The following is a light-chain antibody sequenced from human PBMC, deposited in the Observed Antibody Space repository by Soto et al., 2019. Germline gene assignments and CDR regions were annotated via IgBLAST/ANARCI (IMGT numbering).Light chain of an antibody. CDR3: HVWDRTSERYV. CDR1: DIGDKN. J-gene: IGLJ1*01. CDR2: DDS. Sequence: SYEPTQTHSVSVAPGQTARITCGGNDIGDKNVNWLPQKPGQAPVLAGYDDSDRPPGIPERFPGANSGNMSPLSNRRVDAGDEADYYCHVWDRTSERYVFATGTKVTVL. V-gene: IGLV3-21*02.